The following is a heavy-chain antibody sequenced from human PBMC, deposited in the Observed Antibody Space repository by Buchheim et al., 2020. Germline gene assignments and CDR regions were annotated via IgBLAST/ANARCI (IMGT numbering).Heavy chain of an antibody. D-gene: IGHD1/OR15-1a*01. V-gene: IGHV3-72*01. CDR1: GITLSDHL. J-gene: IGHJ4*02. CDR2: SRTKVDNYIT. CDR3: TRDCFD. Sequence: EVHLVESGGGLVQPGGSLRLSCVGSGITLSDHLMDWVRQAPGKGLEYIGRSRTKVDNYITEYGASVKGRFTISRDGEKNSFFLQMNSLRVEDTAVYFCTRDCFDWGQGSL.